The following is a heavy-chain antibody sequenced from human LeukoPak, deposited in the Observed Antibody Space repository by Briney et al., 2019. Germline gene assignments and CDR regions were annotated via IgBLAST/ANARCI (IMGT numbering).Heavy chain of an antibody. CDR2: ISAYNGNT. Sequence: ASVRVSCKASGYTFTSYGISWVRQAPGQGLEWMGWISAYNGNTNYAQKLQGRVTMTTDTSTSTAYMELRSLRAEDTALYYCAKDIGYYYDIDAFDIWGQGTMVTVSS. D-gene: IGHD3-22*01. CDR3: AKDIGYYYDIDAFDI. V-gene: IGHV1-18*01. CDR1: GYTFTSYG. J-gene: IGHJ3*02.